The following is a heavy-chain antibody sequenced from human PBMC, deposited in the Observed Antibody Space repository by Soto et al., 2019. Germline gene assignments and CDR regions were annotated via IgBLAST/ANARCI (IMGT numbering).Heavy chain of an antibody. Sequence: HPGGSLRLSCAASGFTFSSYAMNWVRQAPGKGLEWVSVISGSGGTTYYTDSVKGRFTISRDNSKNTLYLQMNSLRAEDTAVYYCATTLYSSSWALFDYWGQGTLVTVSS. CDR2: ISGSGGTT. D-gene: IGHD6-13*01. J-gene: IGHJ4*02. CDR3: ATTLYSSSWALFDY. V-gene: IGHV3-23*01. CDR1: GFTFSSYA.